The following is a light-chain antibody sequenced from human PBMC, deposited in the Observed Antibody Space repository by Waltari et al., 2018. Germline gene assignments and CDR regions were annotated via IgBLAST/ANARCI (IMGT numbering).Light chain of an antibody. J-gene: IGLJ3*02. CDR3: CSYAGSYTWV. Sequence: QSALTQPRSVSGSPGQPVPISCTGTSRDVGGYNYFSWYQQHPGKAPKLMIYDVSKRPSGVPDRFSGSKSGNTASLTISGLQAEDEADYYCCSYAGSYTWVFGGGTKLTVL. CDR1: SRDVGGYNY. CDR2: DVS. V-gene: IGLV2-11*01.